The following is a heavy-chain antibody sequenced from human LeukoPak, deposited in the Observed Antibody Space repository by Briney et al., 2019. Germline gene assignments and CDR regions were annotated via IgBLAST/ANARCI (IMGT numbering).Heavy chain of an antibody. CDR2: ISYDGSNK. Sequence: GGSLRLSCAASGFTFSSYGMHWVRQAPGKGLEWVAVISYDGSNKYYADSVKGRFTISRDNSKNTLYLQMNSLRAEDTAVYYCAKGKQVAGTVYFDYWGQGILVTVSS. D-gene: IGHD6-19*01. J-gene: IGHJ4*02. CDR1: GFTFSSYG. CDR3: AKGKQVAGTVYFDY. V-gene: IGHV3-30*18.